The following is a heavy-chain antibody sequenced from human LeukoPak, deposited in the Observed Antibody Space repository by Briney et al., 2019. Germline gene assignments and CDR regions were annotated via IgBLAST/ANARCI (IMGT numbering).Heavy chain of an antibody. CDR2: IIPIFGIA. V-gene: IGHV1-69*04. CDR1: GGTFSSYA. D-gene: IGHD2-2*01. J-gene: IGHJ4*02. Sequence: EASVKVSCKASGGTFSSYAISWVRQAPGQGLEWMGRIIPIFGIANYAQKFQGRVTITADKSTSTAYTELSSLRSEDTAVYYCARGFVVVPAAQDYYFDYWGQGTLVTVSS. CDR3: ARGFVVVPAAQDYYFDY.